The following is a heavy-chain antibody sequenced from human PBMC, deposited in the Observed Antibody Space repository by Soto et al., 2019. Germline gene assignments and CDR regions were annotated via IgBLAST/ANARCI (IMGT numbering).Heavy chain of an antibody. CDR3: ARARCSSGQCYYFDY. D-gene: IGHD2-15*01. J-gene: IGHJ4*02. V-gene: IGHV3-64*02. Sequence: EVQLVESGEGLVQPGGSLRLSCAASGFTFSSYNIHWIRQAPGKGLEFVSAISRSGDRTYYADSVKGRFTXXXDNSKXXXXXXXXXXRAEDMAVYYCARARCSSGQCYYFDYWGRGALXXVSS. CDR2: ISRSGDRT. CDR1: GFTFSSYN.